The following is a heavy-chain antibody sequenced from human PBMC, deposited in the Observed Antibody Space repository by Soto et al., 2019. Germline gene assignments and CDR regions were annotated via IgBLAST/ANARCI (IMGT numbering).Heavy chain of an antibody. CDR2: IYSGGSA. Sequence: EVQLVESGGGLVQPGGSLRLSWAASGFTVSSNYMSWVRQAPGKGLEWVSVIYSGGSAYYADSVKGRFTISRDNSKNTLYLQMNSLRAEDTAVYYCARHGYSYGGGYFDYRGQGPLVTVSS. J-gene: IGHJ4*02. CDR3: ARHGYSYGGGYFDY. CDR1: GFTVSSNY. V-gene: IGHV3-66*04. D-gene: IGHD5-18*01.